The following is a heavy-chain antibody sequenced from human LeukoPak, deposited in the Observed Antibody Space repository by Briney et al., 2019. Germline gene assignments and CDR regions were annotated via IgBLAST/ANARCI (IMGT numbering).Heavy chain of an antibody. Sequence: KASETLSLTCTVSGGSISSYYWSWIRQPAGKGLEWIGRIYTSGSTNYNPSLKSRVTMSVDTSKNQFSLKLSSVTAADTAVYYCAGHHRYYGSGSYGMDVWGQGTTVTVSS. V-gene: IGHV4-4*07. CDR1: GGSISSYY. CDR3: AGHHRYYGSGSYGMDV. D-gene: IGHD3-10*01. J-gene: IGHJ6*02. CDR2: IYTSGST.